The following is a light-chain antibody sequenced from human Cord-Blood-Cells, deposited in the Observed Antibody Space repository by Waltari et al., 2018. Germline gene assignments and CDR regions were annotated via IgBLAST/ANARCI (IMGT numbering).Light chain of an antibody. J-gene: IGLJ1*01. CDR2: DVS. Sequence: QSALTQPASVSGSPGQSITISCTATSSDVGGYNYVSWYQQHQGKAPKLMLYDVSKRPSGVSNRFSGSKSGNTASLTISGLQAEDEADYYCSSYTSSSTFVFGTGTKVTVL. CDR3: SSYTSSSTFV. CDR1: SSDVGGYNY. V-gene: IGLV2-14*01.